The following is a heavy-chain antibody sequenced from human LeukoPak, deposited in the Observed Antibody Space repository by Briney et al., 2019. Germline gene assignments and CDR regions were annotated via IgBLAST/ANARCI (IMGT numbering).Heavy chain of an antibody. V-gene: IGHV3-48*03. Sequence: PGGSLRLSCAASGFSLTTYEMNWVRQAPGKGLEWVSYISSSGDSIYYADSVKGRFTISRDNAKNSLSLQMNSLRAEDTAMYYCARDGRVGATWSVGAFDIWGQGTTVTVSS. J-gene: IGHJ3*02. CDR3: ARDGRVGATWSVGAFDI. CDR2: ISSSGDSI. CDR1: GFSLTTYE. D-gene: IGHD1-26*01.